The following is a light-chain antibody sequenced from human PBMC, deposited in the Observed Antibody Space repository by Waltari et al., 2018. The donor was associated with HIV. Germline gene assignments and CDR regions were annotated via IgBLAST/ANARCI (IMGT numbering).Light chain of an antibody. CDR1: KLGDNY. V-gene: IGLV3-1*01. CDR3: QAWDSCSVV. Sequence: SYELTQPPSVSVSPGQTASITCSGDKLGDNYACWYQQKPGQSPLLVIYQDSKRPSGNPERFSGSNSGNTATLTVSGTQAMDEADYYCQAWDSCSVVFGGGTKLTVL. J-gene: IGLJ2*01. CDR2: QDS.